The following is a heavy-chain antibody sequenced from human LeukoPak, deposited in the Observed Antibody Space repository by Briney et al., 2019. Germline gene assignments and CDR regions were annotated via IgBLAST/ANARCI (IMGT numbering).Heavy chain of an antibody. CDR2: IYYSGST. CDR1: GGSISSYY. D-gene: IGHD3-10*01. V-gene: IGHV4-59*01. Sequence: PSETLSLTCTVSGGSISSYYWSWIRQPPGKGLEWIGYIYYSGSTNYNPSLKSRVTISVDTSKNQFSLKLSSVTAADTAVYYCASSRAAYYVDYWGQGTLVTVSS. J-gene: IGHJ4*02. CDR3: ASSRAAYYVDY.